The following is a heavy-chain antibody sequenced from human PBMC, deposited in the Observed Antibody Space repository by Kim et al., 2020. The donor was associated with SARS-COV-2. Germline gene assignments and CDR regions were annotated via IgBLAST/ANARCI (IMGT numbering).Heavy chain of an antibody. D-gene: IGHD3-10*01. V-gene: IGHV3-30*09. J-gene: IGHJ6*02. CDR3: ARDIIAMVRGTYYGMDV. Sequence: VKGRFAISRDNSRHTLYLQMNSLRPEDTAVYYCARDIIAMVRGTYYGMDVWGQGTTVTVSS.